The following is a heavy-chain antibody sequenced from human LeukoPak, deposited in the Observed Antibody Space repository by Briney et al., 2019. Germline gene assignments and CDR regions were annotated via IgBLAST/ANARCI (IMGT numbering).Heavy chain of an antibody. Sequence: PGRSLRLFCSASGFAFSNYGMHRVRQAPGKGLEWGAVIWFDGSDKYYVDSVKGRFTISRDNSKNTLSLQMNSLRAEDTAAYYCARYRAAPNYFDFWGQGTLVTVSS. J-gene: IGHJ4*02. CDR1: GFAFSNYG. V-gene: IGHV3-33*01. CDR3: ARYRAAPNYFDF. CDR2: IWFDGSDK. D-gene: IGHD6-13*01.